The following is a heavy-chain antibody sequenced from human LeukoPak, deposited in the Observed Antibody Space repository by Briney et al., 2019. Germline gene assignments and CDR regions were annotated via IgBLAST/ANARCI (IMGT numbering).Heavy chain of an antibody. CDR1: GYSFASYW. CDR3: ARHPLSYDFWSGHFDY. J-gene: IGHJ4*02. CDR2: IYPGDSDT. D-gene: IGHD3-3*01. V-gene: IGHV5-51*01. Sequence: GESLKISCKGSGYSFASYWIGWVRQMPGKGLEWMGIIYPGDSDTRYSPSFQGQVTISADKSISTAYLQWSSLKASDTAMYYCARHPLSYDFWSGHFDYWGQGTLVTVPS.